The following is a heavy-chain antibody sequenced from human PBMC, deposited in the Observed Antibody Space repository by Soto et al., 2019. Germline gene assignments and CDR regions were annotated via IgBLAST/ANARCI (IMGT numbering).Heavy chain of an antibody. CDR3: AITAAGTHYFYLDY. CDR2: ISAYNGNT. CDR1: GYTFTSYG. J-gene: IGHJ4*02. Sequence: ASVKVSCKASGYTFTSYGISWVRQAPGQGLEWMGWISAYNGNTNYAQKLQGRVTMTTDTSTSTAYMELRSLRSDDTAVYYCAITAAGTHYFYLDYWGQGTLVTVSS. D-gene: IGHD6-13*01. V-gene: IGHV1-18*01.